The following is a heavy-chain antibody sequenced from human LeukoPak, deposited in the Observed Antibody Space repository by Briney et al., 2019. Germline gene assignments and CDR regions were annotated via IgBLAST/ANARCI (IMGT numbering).Heavy chain of an antibody. V-gene: IGHV4-59*01. CDR3: ARDSWEEGRFDY. Sequence: SETLSLTCTVSVGSISSYYWSWIRQPPGKGLEWIGDIYYSGSTNYNPSLKSPVTISVDTSKNQFSLKLSSVTAADTAVYYCARDSWEEGRFDYWGQGTLVTVSS. J-gene: IGHJ4*02. CDR1: VGSISSYY. CDR2: IYYSGST. D-gene: IGHD1-26*01.